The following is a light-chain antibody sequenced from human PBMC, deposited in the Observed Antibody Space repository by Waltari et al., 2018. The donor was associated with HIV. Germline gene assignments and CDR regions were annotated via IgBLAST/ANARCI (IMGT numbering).Light chain of an antibody. J-gene: IGKJ1*01. CDR2: WAS. V-gene: IGKV4-1*01. CDR3: HQYFGSPQT. Sequence: DILLTKFPAPLPGPRAERPTITSRPVRSIFYASNNKSFIAWYQQKPGQPPKLLIFWASIREFGVPDRFSGSGSGADFTLTISSLQAEDAALYFCHQYFGSPQTFGQGTKVEIK. CDR1: RSIFYASNNKSF.